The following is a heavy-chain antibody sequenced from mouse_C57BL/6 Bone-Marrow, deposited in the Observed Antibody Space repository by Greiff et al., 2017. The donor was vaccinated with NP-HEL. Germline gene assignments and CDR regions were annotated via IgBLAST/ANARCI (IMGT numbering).Heavy chain of an antibody. J-gene: IGHJ3*01. D-gene: IGHD1-1*01. CDR1: GFSLTSYA. CDR2: IWTGGGT. V-gene: IGHV2-9-1*01. Sequence: VMLVESGPGLVAPSQSLSITCTVSGFSLTSYAISWVRQPPGKGLEWLGVIWTGGGTNYNSALKSRLSISKDNSKSQVFLKMNSLQTDDTARYYCARNALYYGSSTWFAYWGQGTLVTVSA. CDR3: ARNALYYGSSTWFAY.